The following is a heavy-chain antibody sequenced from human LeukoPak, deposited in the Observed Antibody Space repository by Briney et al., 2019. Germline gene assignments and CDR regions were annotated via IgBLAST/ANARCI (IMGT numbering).Heavy chain of an antibody. Sequence: GESLQISCKGSGYSFTSYWIGWVRPMPGKGLEWMGIIYPGDSDTRYSPSFQGLVTISADKSISTAYLQWSSLKASDTAMYYCARRGYGDGWMFDYWGQGTLVTVSS. D-gene: IGHD5-24*01. CDR2: IYPGDSDT. CDR1: GYSFTSYW. V-gene: IGHV5-51*01. CDR3: ARRGYGDGWMFDY. J-gene: IGHJ4*02.